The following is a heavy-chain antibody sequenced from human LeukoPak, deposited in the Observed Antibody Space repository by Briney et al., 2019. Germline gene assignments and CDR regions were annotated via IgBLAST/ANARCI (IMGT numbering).Heavy chain of an antibody. CDR2: ISYDGSNK. Sequence: GGSLRLSCAASGFTFSSYAMHWVRQAPGKGPEWVAVISYDGSNKYYADSVKGRFTISRDNSKNTLYLQMNSLRAEDTAVYYCARSNYYDSSGYLYGSYFDYWGQGTLVTVSS. CDR1: GFTFSSYA. V-gene: IGHV3-30-3*01. CDR3: ARSNYYDSSGYLYGSYFDY. J-gene: IGHJ4*02. D-gene: IGHD3-22*01.